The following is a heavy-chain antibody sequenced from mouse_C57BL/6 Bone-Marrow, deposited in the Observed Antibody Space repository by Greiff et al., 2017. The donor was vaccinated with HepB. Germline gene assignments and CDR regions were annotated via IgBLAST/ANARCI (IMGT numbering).Heavy chain of an antibody. V-gene: IGHV5-12*01. Sequence: EVQVVESGGGLVQPGGSLKLSCAASGFTFSDYYMYWVRQTPEKRLEWVAYISNGGGSTYYPDTVKGRFTISRDNAKNTLYLQMSRLKSEDTAMYYCARHPLYGREDYWGQGTSVTVSS. CDR1: GFTFSDYY. J-gene: IGHJ4*01. CDR3: ARHPLYGREDY. D-gene: IGHD1-1*01. CDR2: ISNGGGST.